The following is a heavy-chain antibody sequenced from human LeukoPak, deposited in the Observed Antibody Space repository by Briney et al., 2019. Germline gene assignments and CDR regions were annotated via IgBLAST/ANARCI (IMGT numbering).Heavy chain of an antibody. V-gene: IGHV4-39*07. CDR1: GGSISSSSYY. Sequence: PSETLSLTCTVSGGSISSSSYYWGWIRQPPGKGLEWIGHIYYSGSTYYNPSLKSRVTISVDTSKNQFSLKLSSVTAADTAVYYCARWNVDTATAFDYWGQGTLVTVSS. J-gene: IGHJ4*02. CDR3: ARWNVDTATAFDY. CDR2: IYYSGST. D-gene: IGHD5-18*01.